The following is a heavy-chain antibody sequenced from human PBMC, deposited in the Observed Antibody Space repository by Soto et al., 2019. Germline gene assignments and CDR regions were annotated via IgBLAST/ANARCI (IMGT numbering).Heavy chain of an antibody. CDR2: IYYSGST. CDR1: GGSISSSSYY. V-gene: IGHV4-39*01. Sequence: QLQLQESGPGLVKPSETLSLTCTVSGGSISSSSYYWGWIRQPPGKGLEWIGSIYYSGSTYYNPSLKSRVTISVDTTKNQFALKLRSVTAADTAVYYWARVYDYVWGRPRGYFDYWGKGTLVTVSS. CDR3: ARVYDYVWGRPRGYFDY. D-gene: IGHD3-16*01. J-gene: IGHJ4*02.